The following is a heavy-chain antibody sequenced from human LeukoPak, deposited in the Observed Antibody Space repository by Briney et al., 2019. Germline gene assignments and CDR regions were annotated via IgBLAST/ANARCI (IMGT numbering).Heavy chain of an antibody. J-gene: IGHJ4*02. CDR1: GASISTYY. CDR2: IYYSWSN. V-gene: IGHV4-59*08. CDR3: ARLAHGRHDY. Sequence: SETLSLTCTVFGASISTYYWSWIRQPPGKGLEWIGYIYYSWSNNYNPSLKSRVTISVDTSKNQFSLKLTSVTAADTAMYYCARLAHGRHDYWGQGTLVTVSS.